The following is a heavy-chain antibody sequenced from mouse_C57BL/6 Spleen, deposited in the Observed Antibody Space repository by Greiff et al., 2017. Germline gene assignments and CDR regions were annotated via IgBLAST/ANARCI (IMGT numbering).Heavy chain of an antibody. Sequence: QVQLQQPGAELVKPGASVKMSCKASGYTFTSYWITWVKQRPGQGLEWIGDIYPGSGSTNYNEKFKSKATLTVDTSSSTAYMQLSSLTSEDSAVYYCARFYYDYDYFDYWGQGTTLTVSS. CDR3: ARFYYDYDYFDY. CDR2: IYPGSGST. D-gene: IGHD2-4*01. CDR1: GYTFTSYW. J-gene: IGHJ2*01. V-gene: IGHV1-55*01.